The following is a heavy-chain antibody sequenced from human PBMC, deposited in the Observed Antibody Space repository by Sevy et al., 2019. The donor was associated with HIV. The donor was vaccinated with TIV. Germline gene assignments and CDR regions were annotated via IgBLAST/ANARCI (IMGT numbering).Heavy chain of an antibody. CDR1: GYTLAKFS. CDR3: ATTKDYYDSSGYAFDY. J-gene: IGHJ4*02. V-gene: IGHV1-24*01. Sequence: VSVKVSCKVSGYTLAKFSIHWVRQAPGKGLEWMTSFDPEDGDPEDGKTIYAQKFLGRVTMTEDTSTDTAYMELSSLRSDDTAVYYCATTKDYYDSSGYAFDYWGQGTLVTVSS. CDR2: FDPEDGDPEDGKT. D-gene: IGHD3-22*01.